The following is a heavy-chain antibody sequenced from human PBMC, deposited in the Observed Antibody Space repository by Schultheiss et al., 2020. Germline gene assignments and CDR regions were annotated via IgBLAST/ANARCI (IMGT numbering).Heavy chain of an antibody. CDR2: IYYSGST. CDR3: ARNKYSGYASYYYYYMDV. Sequence: SETLSLTCTVSGGSISSSSYYWSWIRQPPGKGLEWIGYIYYSGSTNYNPSLKSRVTISVDTSKNQFSLKLSSVTAADTAVYYCARNKYSGYASYYYYYMDVWGKGTTVTVSS. V-gene: IGHV4-61*01. J-gene: IGHJ6*03. CDR1: GGSISSSSYY. D-gene: IGHD5-12*01.